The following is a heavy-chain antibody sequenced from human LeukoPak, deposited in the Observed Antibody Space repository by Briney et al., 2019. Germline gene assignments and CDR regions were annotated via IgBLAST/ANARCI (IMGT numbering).Heavy chain of an antibody. CDR3: ARLIAVAGPLFDY. J-gene: IGHJ4*02. CDR1: GDSFSSNSYY. V-gene: IGHV4-39*07. CDR2: IQYSGST. D-gene: IGHD6-19*01. Sequence: PSETLSLTCTVSGDSFSSNSYYWAWIRQPPGKGLECIGGIQYSGSTYFNPSLKSRVTISVDTSKNQFSLKLSSVTAADTAVYYCARLIAVAGPLFDYWGQGTLVTVSS.